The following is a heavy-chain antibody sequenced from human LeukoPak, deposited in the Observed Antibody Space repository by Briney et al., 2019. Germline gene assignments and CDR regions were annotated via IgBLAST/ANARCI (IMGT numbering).Heavy chain of an antibody. D-gene: IGHD3-9*01. J-gene: IGHJ3*02. CDR3: ARDSTPHYDILTGYYRPHGAFDI. CDR1: GFTFSSYA. Sequence: GGSLRLSCAASGFTFSSYAMHWVRQAPGKGLEWVAVISYDGSNKYYADSVKGRFTISRDNSKNTLYLQMNSLRAEDTAVYYCARDSTPHYDILTGYYRPHGAFDIWGQGTMVTVSS. V-gene: IGHV3-30-3*01. CDR2: ISYDGSNK.